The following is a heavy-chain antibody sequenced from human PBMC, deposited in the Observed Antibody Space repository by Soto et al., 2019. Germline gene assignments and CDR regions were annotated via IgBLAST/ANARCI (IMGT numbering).Heavy chain of an antibody. CDR3: ARERGDYGSGSYPFDY. Sequence: SETLSLTCTVSGGSISSGDYYWSWIRQPPGKGLEWIGYIYYSGSTYYNPSLKSRVTISVDTSKNQFSLKLSSVTAADTAVYYCARERGDYGSGSYPFDYWGQGTLVTVSS. V-gene: IGHV4-30-4*01. CDR1: GGSISSGDYY. CDR2: IYYSGST. J-gene: IGHJ4*02. D-gene: IGHD3-10*01.